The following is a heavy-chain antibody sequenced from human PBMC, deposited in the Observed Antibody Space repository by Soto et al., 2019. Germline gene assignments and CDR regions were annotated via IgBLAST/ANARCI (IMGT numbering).Heavy chain of an antibody. D-gene: IGHD5-18*01. Sequence: EVQLVESGGGLFQPGGSLRLSCEDSGFTFSNYWMHWVRQVPGKGLVWVSRIKGDASNTNYADFVKGRFTISRDNAKHTVYLQMNSLTSDDTAVYYGARGIPGYYVSDVWGQGTMVTVSS. CDR2: IKGDASNT. CDR3: ARGIPGYYVSDV. CDR1: GFTFSNYW. V-gene: IGHV3-74*01. J-gene: IGHJ3*01.